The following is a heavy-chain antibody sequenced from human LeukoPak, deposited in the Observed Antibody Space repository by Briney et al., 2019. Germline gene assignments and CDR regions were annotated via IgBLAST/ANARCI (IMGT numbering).Heavy chain of an antibody. CDR1: GYTFTGYY. J-gene: IGHJ4*02. V-gene: IGHV1-2*02. CDR3: ARAGYSTRWQSDFDY. D-gene: IGHD6-13*01. CDR2: INPNSGDT. Sequence: ASVKVSCKASGYTFTGYYMHWVRQAPGQGLEWMGWINPNSGDTNYAQKFQGRVTMTRDTSISTAYMELSSLRSDDTAVYYCARAGYSTRWQSDFDYWGQGTLVTVSS.